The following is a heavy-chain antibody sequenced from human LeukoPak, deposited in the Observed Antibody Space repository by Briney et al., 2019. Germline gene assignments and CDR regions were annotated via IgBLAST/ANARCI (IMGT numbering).Heavy chain of an antibody. Sequence: SETLSLTCSVSGGSIIGHWWSWIRQPPGKGLEWIGDVFYSGSNNYNPSLKSRITISLDTSKNQFSLNLRSVTATDTAMYYCARRNTADASIDFWGQGTLVTAS. CDR1: GGSIIGHW. J-gene: IGHJ4*02. V-gene: IGHV4-59*08. CDR3: ARRNTADASIDF. D-gene: IGHD4-17*01. CDR2: VFYSGSN.